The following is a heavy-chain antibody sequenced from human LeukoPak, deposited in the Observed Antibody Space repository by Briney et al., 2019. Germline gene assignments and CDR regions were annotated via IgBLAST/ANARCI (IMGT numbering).Heavy chain of an antibody. V-gene: IGHV4-61*08. CDR1: GGSISSGGYY. Sequence: PSETLSLTCTVSGGSISSGGYYWSCIRQPPGKGLECIGYIYYSGSTNYNPSLKSRVTISVDTSKNQFSLKLSSVTAADTAVYYCARLTYYYGSGSYYGGYYYGMDVWGQGTTVTVSS. CDR3: ARLTYYYGSGSYYGGYYYGMDV. CDR2: IYYSGST. D-gene: IGHD3-10*01. J-gene: IGHJ6*02.